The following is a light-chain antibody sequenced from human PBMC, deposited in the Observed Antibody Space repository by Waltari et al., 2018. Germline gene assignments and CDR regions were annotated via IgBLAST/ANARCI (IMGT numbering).Light chain of an antibody. CDR1: QTVGSSS. V-gene: IGKV3-20*01. CDR3: QQHGTLPAT. Sequence: EIVLTQSPGTASLSPGERVTLSCRASQTVGSSSLAWYQQKPGQAPRLVIYRASRRATGFPDRFSGSGSGTEFSLTISRLEPEDFAVYYSQQHGTLPATFGQGTKVEIK. CDR2: RAS. J-gene: IGKJ1*01.